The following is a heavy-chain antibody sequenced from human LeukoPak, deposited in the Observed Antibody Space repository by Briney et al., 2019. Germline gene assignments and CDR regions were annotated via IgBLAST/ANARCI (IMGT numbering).Heavy chain of an antibody. Sequence: GGSLRLSCAASGFTFSDYYMSWIRQAPGKGLQWIPYISNSNSIIYYADSVKGRFTISRDNAKNSLYLQMNSLRADDTAVYYCARDKELSTIALAYWGQGTLVTVSS. CDR3: ARDKELSTIALAY. CDR2: ISNSNSII. CDR1: GFTFSDYY. V-gene: IGHV3-11*01. D-gene: IGHD1-26*01. J-gene: IGHJ4*02.